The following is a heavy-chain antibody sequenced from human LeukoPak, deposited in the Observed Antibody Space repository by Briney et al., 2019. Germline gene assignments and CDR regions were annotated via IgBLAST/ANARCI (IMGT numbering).Heavy chain of an antibody. V-gene: IGHV1-69*13. CDR3: ARPTTVVTQGGNYYYGMDV. CDR1: GGTFSSYA. Sequence: SVKVSCKASGGTFSSYANSWVRQAPGQGLEWMGGIIPIFGTANYAQKFQGRVTITADESTSTAYMELSSLRSEDTAVYYCARPTTVVTQGGNYYYGMDVWGQGTTVTVSS. CDR2: IIPIFGTA. D-gene: IGHD4-23*01. J-gene: IGHJ6*02.